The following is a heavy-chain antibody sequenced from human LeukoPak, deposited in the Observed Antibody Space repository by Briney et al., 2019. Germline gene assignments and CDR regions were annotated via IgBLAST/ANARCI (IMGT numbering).Heavy chain of an antibody. D-gene: IGHD2-8*01. V-gene: IGHV3-30*02. J-gene: IGHJ4*02. CDR2: IRYDGSNK. Sequence: PGGSLRLSCAASGFTFSSYGMHWVRQAPGKGLEWVAFIRYDGSNKYYADSVKGRFTISRDNSKNTLYLQMNSLRAEDTAVYYCAKGYCTNGVCYRRALNYFDYWGQGTLVTVSS. CDR3: AKGYCTNGVCYRRALNYFDY. CDR1: GFTFSSYG.